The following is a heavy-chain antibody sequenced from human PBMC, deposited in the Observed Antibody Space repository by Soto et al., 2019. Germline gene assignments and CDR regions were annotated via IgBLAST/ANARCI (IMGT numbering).Heavy chain of an antibody. V-gene: IGHV3-66*01. J-gene: IGHJ6*02. CDR1: GFTVSSNY. D-gene: IGHD3-22*01. Sequence: EVQLVESGGGLVQPGGSLRLSCAASGFTVSSNYMSWVRQAPGKGLEWVSVISSGGSTYYADSVKGRFTISRDNSKNTLYLKMNSLRAEDTAVYYCAREVRTYYYDSSGSVGYYGMDVWGQGTTVTVSS. CDR3: AREVRTYYYDSSGSVGYYGMDV. CDR2: ISSGGST.